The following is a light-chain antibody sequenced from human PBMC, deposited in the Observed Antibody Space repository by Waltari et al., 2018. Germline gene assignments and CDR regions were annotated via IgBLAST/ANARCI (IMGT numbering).Light chain of an antibody. CDR3: CSYAGSFYV. CDR2: DVS. CDR1: SSDVGGYKY. J-gene: IGLJ1*01. Sequence: QSALTQPRSVSGSPGQSVTISCTGTSSDVGGYKYFSWYQHHPGKAPKLMIYDVSKRPAGVPGRFSGSKAGNTAPLTSSGLQAEDEADYYCCSYAGSFYVFGTGTKVTVL. V-gene: IGLV2-11*01.